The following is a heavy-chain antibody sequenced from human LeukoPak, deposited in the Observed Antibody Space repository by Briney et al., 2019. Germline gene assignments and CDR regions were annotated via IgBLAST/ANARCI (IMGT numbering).Heavy chain of an antibody. CDR3: ARVGVVPAAIPDGFDI. CDR1: GFTVSSNH. Sequence: GGSLRLSCAVSGFTVSSNHMSWVRQAPGKGLEWVSGTYSGGSTYYADSVKGRFTISRDNSKNTLYLQMNSLTAEDTAVYYCARVGVVPAAIPDGFDIWGQGTMVTVSS. CDR2: TYSGGST. D-gene: IGHD2-2*01. V-gene: IGHV3-53*01. J-gene: IGHJ3*02.